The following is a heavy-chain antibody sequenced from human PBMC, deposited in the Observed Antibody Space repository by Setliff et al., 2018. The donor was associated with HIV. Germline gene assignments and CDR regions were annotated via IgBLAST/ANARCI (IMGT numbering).Heavy chain of an antibody. Sequence: ASVKVSCKAAGGTFNSYILSWVRKAPGQGLEWTGGIIPSFGTVTYAQKFQGRVTMTRNTSISTAYMELSSLRSEDTAVYYCARGAPTINDYWGQGTLVTVSS. CDR2: IIPSFGTV. D-gene: IGHD3-10*01. CDR1: GGTFNSYI. CDR3: ARGAPTINDY. V-gene: IGHV1-69*05. J-gene: IGHJ4*02.